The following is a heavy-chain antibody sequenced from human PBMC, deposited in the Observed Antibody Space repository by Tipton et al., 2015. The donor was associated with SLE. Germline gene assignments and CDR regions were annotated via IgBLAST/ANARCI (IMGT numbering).Heavy chain of an antibody. D-gene: IGHD6-6*01. Sequence: QLVQSGAEVKKPGASVKVSCKASGYTFASYGISWVRQAPGQGLEWVGWMSAYNGNTNYAQKLQGRVTMTTDTSTSTAYMELRSLRSDDTAVYYCAREGGGGQGAARGAFDIWGQGTMVTVSS. J-gene: IGHJ3*02. CDR2: MSAYNGNT. V-gene: IGHV1-18*01. CDR3: AREGGGGQGAARGAFDI. CDR1: GYTFASYG.